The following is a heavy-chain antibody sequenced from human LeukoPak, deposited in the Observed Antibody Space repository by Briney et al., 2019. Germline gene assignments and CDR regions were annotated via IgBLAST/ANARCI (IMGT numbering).Heavy chain of an antibody. V-gene: IGHV4-59*01. CDR3: ARDPATVTTGYFDY. J-gene: IGHJ4*02. D-gene: IGHD4-11*01. CDR2: IYYSGST. Sequence: SETLSLTCTVSGGSIRGYYWSWIRQPPGKGLEWIGYIYYSGSTNYNPSLKSRVTISVDTSKNQFSLKLSSVTAADTAVYYCARDPATVTTGYFDYWGQGTLVTVSS. CDR1: GGSIRGYY.